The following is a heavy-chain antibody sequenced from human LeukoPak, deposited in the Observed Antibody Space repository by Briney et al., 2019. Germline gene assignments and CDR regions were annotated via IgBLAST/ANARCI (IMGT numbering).Heavy chain of an antibody. CDR1: RFTFSTYW. CDR3: GSPRRGY. CDR2: INSDGSST. D-gene: IGHD3-10*01. J-gene: IGHJ4*02. V-gene: IGHV3-74*01. Sequence: GGSLRLSCAASRFTFSTYWMHWVRQAPGKGLVWVSRINSDGSSTGYADSVKGRFTISRDNAKNPLYLQMNSLRAEDTAVYFCGSPRRGYWGQGTLLTVSS.